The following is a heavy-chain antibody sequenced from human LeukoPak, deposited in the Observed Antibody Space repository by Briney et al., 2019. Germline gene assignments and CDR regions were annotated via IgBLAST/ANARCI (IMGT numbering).Heavy chain of an antibody. J-gene: IGHJ4*02. Sequence: SGGSLRLSCAASGFTFSSYAMHWVRQAPGKGLESLAVISYDGSNKYYADSVKGRFTISRDNSKNTLYLQMNSLRAEDTAVYYCARGGIAVAGSTRGQFDYWGQGTLVTVSS. D-gene: IGHD6-19*01. CDR2: ISYDGSNK. CDR1: GFTFSSYA. V-gene: IGHV3-30-3*01. CDR3: ARGGIAVAGSTRGQFDY.